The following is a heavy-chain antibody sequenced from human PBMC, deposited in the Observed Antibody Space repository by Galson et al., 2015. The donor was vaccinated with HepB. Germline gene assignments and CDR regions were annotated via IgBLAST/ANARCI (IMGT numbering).Heavy chain of an antibody. V-gene: IGHV3-11*06. CDR3: ARDLRSARAFDY. CDR2: ITPSSSYT. Sequence: LRLSCAVSGFNFSDFYMTWIRQTPGKGPEWISYITPSSSYTNYAASVKGRFTISRDNAKNSLFLQMSSLRAEDTAVYYCARDLRSARAFDYWGQGTLVTVSS. J-gene: IGHJ4*02. D-gene: IGHD6-6*01. CDR1: GFNFSDFY.